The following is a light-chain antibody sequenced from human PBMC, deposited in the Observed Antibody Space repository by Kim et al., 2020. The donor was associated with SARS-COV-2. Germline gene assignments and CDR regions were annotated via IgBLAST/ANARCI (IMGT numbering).Light chain of an antibody. CDR2: GAS. CDR1: QSVWRNY. J-gene: IGKJ1*01. V-gene: IGKV3-20*01. Sequence: SARERSTLSCRASQSVWRNYIAWYQQKVGQPPRLLIYGASTRATGIPERFSATGSGTDFTLTVSRLEPEDFAVYYCHNYSGSPWTFGQGTKVDIK. CDR3: HNYSGSPWT.